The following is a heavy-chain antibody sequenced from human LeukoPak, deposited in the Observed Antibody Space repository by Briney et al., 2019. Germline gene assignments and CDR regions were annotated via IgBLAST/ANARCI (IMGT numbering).Heavy chain of an antibody. D-gene: IGHD3-22*01. J-gene: IGHJ4*02. CDR2: ISHDGDGK. CDR1: GFTFRSFG. CDR3: AGVSSGYYY. Sequence: GRSLRLSCAASGFTFRSFGMQWVRQVPGQGLEWVALISHDGDGKYYADSVKGRFTISRDNSKNTLYLQMNSLRAEDTAVYYCAGVSSGYYYWGQGTLVTVSS. V-gene: IGHV3-30*03.